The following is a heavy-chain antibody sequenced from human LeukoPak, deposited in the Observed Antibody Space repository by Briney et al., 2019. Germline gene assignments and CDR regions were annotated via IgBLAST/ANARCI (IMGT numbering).Heavy chain of an antibody. Sequence: GGSLRLSCAASGFTFSSYGMSWVRQAPGKGLEWVSAISGSGGSTYYADSVKGRFTISRDDSKNTLYLQMNSLRAEDTAVYYCAKAGGTMGDAFDIWGQGILVTVSS. CDR1: GFTFSSYG. V-gene: IGHV3-23*01. J-gene: IGHJ4*02. D-gene: IGHD3-10*01. CDR3: AKAGGTMGDAFDI. CDR2: ISGSGGST.